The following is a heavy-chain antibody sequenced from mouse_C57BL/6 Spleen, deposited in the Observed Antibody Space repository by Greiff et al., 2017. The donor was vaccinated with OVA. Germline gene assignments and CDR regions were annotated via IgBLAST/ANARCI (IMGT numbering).Heavy chain of an antibody. J-gene: IGHJ2*01. Sequence: VKLMESGPGLVQPSQSLPITCTVSGFSLTSYGVHWVRQSPGKGLEWLGVIWRGGSTDYNAAFMSRLSITKDNSKSQVFFKMNSLQADDTAIYYCAKGAGYYPFDYWGQGTTLTVSS. D-gene: IGHD2-3*01. V-gene: IGHV2-5*01. CDR3: AKGAGYYPFDY. CDR2: IWRGGST. CDR1: GFSLTSYG.